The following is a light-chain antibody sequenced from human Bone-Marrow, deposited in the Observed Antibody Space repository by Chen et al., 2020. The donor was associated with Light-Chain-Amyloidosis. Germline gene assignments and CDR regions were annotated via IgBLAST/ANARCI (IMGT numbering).Light chain of an antibody. J-gene: IGKJ2*01. CDR3: QRLNPYPGGV. CDR1: QDISTN. CDR2: AAS. Sequence: DIQLTHSPSFLLAAVGDRVTITCRASQDISTNLAWYQQNPGKAPKLLIYAASTLQSGVPSRFSGSGSGTEFTLTISSLQPEDFGTYYCQRLNPYPGGVFGQVTKLDIK. V-gene: IGKV1-9*01.